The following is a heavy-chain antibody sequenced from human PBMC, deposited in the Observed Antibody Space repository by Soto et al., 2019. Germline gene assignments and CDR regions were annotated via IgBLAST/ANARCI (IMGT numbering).Heavy chain of an antibody. CDR1: VFTCSSYG. CDR2: ISYDGGNE. CDR3: AKDRYSGTYPTDFDY. D-gene: IGHD1-26*01. Sequence: PWWSLRLSCSGSVFTCSSYGIHWFRQAPGKGLEWVALISYDGGNEKYTESVKDRFTISRDDSHNVAYLQMSSLRTEDTAMYYCAKDRYSGTYPTDFDYWGQGSLVTVSS. J-gene: IGHJ4*02. V-gene: IGHV3-30*18.